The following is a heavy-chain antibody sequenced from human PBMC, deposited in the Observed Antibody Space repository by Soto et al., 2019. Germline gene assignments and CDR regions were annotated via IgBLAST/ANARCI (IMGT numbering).Heavy chain of an antibody. Sequence: QVQLVQSGAEVKKPGASVKVSCKASGYTFTSYDINWVRQATGQGLEWMGWMNPNSGNTGYAQKFQGRVTMTRNTSLSTAYMELSSLGSEDTAVYYCARGGVLRYFDWLSDYYYYGMDVWGQGTTVTVSS. CDR2: MNPNSGNT. D-gene: IGHD3-9*01. CDR1: GYTFTSYD. CDR3: ARGGVLRYFDWLSDYYYYGMDV. J-gene: IGHJ6*02. V-gene: IGHV1-8*01.